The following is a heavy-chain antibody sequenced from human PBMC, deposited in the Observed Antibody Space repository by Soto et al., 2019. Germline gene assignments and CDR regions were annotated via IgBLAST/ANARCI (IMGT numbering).Heavy chain of an antibody. Sequence: SDTLSLTCTVSGGSPSSGDYYWSWIRQPPGKGLEWIGYIYYSGSTYYNPSLKSRVTISVDTSKNQFSLKLSSVTAADTAVYYCARDRDGYNSDYFDYWGQGTLVTVSS. CDR1: GGSPSSGDYY. D-gene: IGHD5-12*01. V-gene: IGHV4-30-4*02. CDR3: ARDRDGYNSDYFDY. J-gene: IGHJ4*02. CDR2: IYYSGST.